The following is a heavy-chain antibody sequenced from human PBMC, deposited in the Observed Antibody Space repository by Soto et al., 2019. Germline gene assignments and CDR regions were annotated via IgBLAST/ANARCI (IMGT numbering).Heavy chain of an antibody. D-gene: IGHD6-13*01. CDR2: IIANIGKA. J-gene: IGHJ6*03. CDR3: ARDGIAAAGTPIYYYYYYMDV. V-gene: IGHV1-18*01. Sequence: GASVKVSCKASGGTFSSYAISWVRQAPGQGLEWMGGIIANIGKANYALKLQGRVTMTTDTSTSTAYMELRSLRSDDTAVYYCARDGIAAAGTPIYYYYYYMDVWGKGTTVTVSS. CDR1: GGTFSSYA.